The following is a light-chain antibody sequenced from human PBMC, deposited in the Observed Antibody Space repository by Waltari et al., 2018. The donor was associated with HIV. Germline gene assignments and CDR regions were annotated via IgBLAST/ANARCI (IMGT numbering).Light chain of an antibody. V-gene: IGKV3-20*01. CDR3: QQYGRSLRT. CDR2: GAS. Sequence: EIVLTQSPGTLSLSPGERATLPCRASQSVSSSYLAWYQQKPCQAPRPLIYGASSRATGIPDRFSGSGSGTDFTLTISRLEPEDFAVYYCQQYGRSLRTFGQGTKVEIK. CDR1: QSVSSSY. J-gene: IGKJ1*01.